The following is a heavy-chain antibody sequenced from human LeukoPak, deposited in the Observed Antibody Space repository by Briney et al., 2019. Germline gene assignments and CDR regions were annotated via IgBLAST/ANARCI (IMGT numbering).Heavy chain of an antibody. CDR1: GYTFTSYD. J-gene: IGHJ4*02. D-gene: IGHD4-17*01. CDR2: IIPIFGTA. Sequence: SVKVSCKASGYTFTSYDINWVRQATGQGLEWMGRIIPIFGTANYAQKFQGRVTITTDESTSTAYMELSSLRSEDTAVYYCARQRNGDYPCFDYWGQGTLVTVSS. CDR3: ARQRNGDYPCFDY. V-gene: IGHV1-69*05.